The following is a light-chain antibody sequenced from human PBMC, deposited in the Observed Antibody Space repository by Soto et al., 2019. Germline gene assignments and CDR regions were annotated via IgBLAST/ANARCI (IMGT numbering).Light chain of an antibody. V-gene: IGLV2-14*01. CDR2: EVR. CDR3: SSYTSSSIL. CDR1: SSDVGSYNY. J-gene: IGLJ1*01. Sequence: QSALTQPASVSGSPGQSSTISFTGTSSDVGSYNYVSWYQQHPGKAPKLMIYEVRDRPSGISSRFSGSKSGNTASLTISGLQTEDEADYYCSSYTSSSILFGTGTKVTVL.